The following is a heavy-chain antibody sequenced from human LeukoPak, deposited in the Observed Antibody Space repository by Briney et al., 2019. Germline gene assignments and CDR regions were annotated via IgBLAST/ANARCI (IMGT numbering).Heavy chain of an antibody. CDR1: GFSFISYG. CDR2: ISDDGRRK. D-gene: IGHD6-13*01. J-gene: IGHJ4*02. CDR3: AKVYSYSSSWYVDY. V-gene: IGHV3-30*18. Sequence: GGSLRLSCAASGFSFISYGMHWVRQAPGKGLEWVGVISDDGRRKDYADSVKGRFTISRDNSKNTLYLQMNSLRAEDTAVYYCAKVYSYSSSWYVDYWGQGTLVTVSS.